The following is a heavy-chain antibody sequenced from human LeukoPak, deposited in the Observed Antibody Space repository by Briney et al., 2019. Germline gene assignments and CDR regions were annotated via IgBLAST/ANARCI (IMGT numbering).Heavy chain of an antibody. D-gene: IGHD2-15*01. CDR3: ARGHCSGGSCYWYFDL. J-gene: IGHJ2*01. CDR1: GFTFSNSA. Sequence: PGGSLRLSCLASGFTFSNSAMHSVRQAPEKGPEYFSAINSDWSSTWYADSVKGRFTISRDNSKSTLYLQMSSLRAEDTAVYYCARGHCSGGSCYWYFDLWGRGTLVSVS. V-gene: IGHV3-64D*06. CDR2: INSDWSST.